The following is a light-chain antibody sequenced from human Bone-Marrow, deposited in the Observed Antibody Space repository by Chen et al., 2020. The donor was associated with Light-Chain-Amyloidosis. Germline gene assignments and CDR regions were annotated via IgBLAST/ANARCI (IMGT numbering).Light chain of an antibody. V-gene: IGLV3-21*02. CDR2: DDT. CDR1: NMGRYS. J-gene: IGLJ2*01. CDR3: QVWDSNSDQVV. Sequence: SYVLTQPPSVSVAPGQTASITCGGNNMGRYSVHWYQQKPGQAPALVVCDDTDRPSGIPERFSGSNSGDTATLTISRVEAGDEADFYCQVWDSNSDQVVFGGGTKLTVL.